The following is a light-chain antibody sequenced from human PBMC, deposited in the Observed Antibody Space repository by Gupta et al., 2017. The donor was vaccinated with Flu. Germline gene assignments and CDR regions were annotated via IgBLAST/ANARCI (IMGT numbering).Light chain of an antibody. CDR3: SSYTTSSTRV. V-gene: IGLV2-14*01. J-gene: IGLJ1*01. CDR1: SSDVGGYSY. CDR2: EVS. Sequence: QSALTQPASVSGSPGQSITISCTGTSSDVGGYSYVSWYQQHPGKAPKLMIYEVSNRPSGVSNRFSGSKSGNTASLTISGLQVEDEADYYCSSYTTSSTRVFGTGTKVTVV.